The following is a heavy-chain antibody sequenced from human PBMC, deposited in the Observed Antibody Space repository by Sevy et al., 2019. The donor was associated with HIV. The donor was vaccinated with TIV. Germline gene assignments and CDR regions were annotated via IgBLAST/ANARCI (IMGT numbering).Heavy chain of an antibody. D-gene: IGHD3-22*01. Sequence: GGSLRLSCAASGFTFSSYWMHWVRQAPGKGLVWVSRINSDGSSTSYADSVKGRFTISRDNAKNTLYLQMNRLRAEDTAVYYCARVVVYYDSSGYQWYFDYWGQGTLVTVSS. CDR1: GFTFSSYW. CDR2: INSDGSST. J-gene: IGHJ4*02. CDR3: ARVVVYYDSSGYQWYFDY. V-gene: IGHV3-74*01.